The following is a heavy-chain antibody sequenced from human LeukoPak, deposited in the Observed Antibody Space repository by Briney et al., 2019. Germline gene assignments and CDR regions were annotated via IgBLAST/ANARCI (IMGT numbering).Heavy chain of an antibody. J-gene: IGHJ5*02. CDR3: AVIVVVPAATSTNWFDP. Sequence: VASVKVSCKASGGTFSSYAISWVRQAPGQGLEWMGGVIPIFGTANYAQKFQGRVTITADESTSTAYMELNSLRSEDTAVYYCAVIVVVPAATSTNWFDPWGQGTLVTVSS. CDR1: GGTFSSYA. CDR2: VIPIFGTA. D-gene: IGHD2-2*01. V-gene: IGHV1-69*01.